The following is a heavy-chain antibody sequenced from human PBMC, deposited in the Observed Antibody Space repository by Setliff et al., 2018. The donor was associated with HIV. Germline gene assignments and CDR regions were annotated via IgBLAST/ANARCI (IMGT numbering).Heavy chain of an antibody. CDR1: GYDFTRYW. CDR2: IYPGDFDT. CDR3: ATHTGNFHLHAFDI. V-gene: IGHV5-51*01. Sequence: PGESLKISCRASGYDFTRYWLGWVRQMPGKGLEWMGIIYPGDFDTRYSPSFQGQVTISADKSISTASLQWNSLKASDTAMYYCATHTGNFHLHAFDIWGQGTTVTVSS. J-gene: IGHJ3*02. D-gene: IGHD1-26*01.